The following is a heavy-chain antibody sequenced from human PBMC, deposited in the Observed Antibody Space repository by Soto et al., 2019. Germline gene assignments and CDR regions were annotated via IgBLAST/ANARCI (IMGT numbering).Heavy chain of an antibody. CDR2: TRNKANSYTT. CDR3: ASAREYSSGWYVGDYYYYGMDV. CDR1: GFTFSDHY. D-gene: IGHD6-19*01. V-gene: IGHV3-72*01. Sequence: GGSLRLSCAASGFTFSDHYMDWVRQAPGKGLEWVGRTRNKANSYTTEYAASVKGRFTISRDDSKNSLYLQMNSLKTEDTAVYYCASAREYSSGWYVGDYYYYGMDVWGQGTTVTVSS. J-gene: IGHJ6*02.